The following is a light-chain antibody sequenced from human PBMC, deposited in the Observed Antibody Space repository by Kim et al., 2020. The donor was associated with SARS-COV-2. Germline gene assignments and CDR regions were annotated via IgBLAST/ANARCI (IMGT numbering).Light chain of an antibody. CDR3: QQANSIPLC. Sequence: DIQMTQSPSSVSASVGDRVTITCRASQDISDWLVWYQQKPGKAPKVLIYAASSLQSGVPSRFSGSGSGTDFTLTISSLQPEDFATYYCQQANSIPLCFGGGTKVDIK. J-gene: IGKJ4*01. CDR2: AAS. V-gene: IGKV1-12*01. CDR1: QDISDW.